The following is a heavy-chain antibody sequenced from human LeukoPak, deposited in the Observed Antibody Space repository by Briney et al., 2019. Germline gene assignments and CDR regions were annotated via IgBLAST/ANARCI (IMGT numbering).Heavy chain of an antibody. D-gene: IGHD3-16*01. J-gene: IGHJ4*02. Sequence: PSETLSLTCTVSGGSISSGSYYWSWIRQPAGKGLEWIGRIYTSGSTNYNPSLKSRVTISVDTSKNQFSLKLSSVTAADTAVYYCAREVSDYVWASYLDYFDYWGQGTLVTVSS. CDR2: IYTSGST. V-gene: IGHV4-61*02. CDR1: GGSISSGSYY. CDR3: AREVSDYVWASYLDYFDY.